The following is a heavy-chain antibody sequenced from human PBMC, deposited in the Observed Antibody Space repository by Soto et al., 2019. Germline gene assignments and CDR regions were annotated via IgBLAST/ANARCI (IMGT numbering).Heavy chain of an antibody. Sequence: GASVKVSCKASGYTFTGHYIHWVRQAPEQGPEWMGEIGPESGATRYAQKFQGRVTMTRDMSITTVYMELRSLTSDDTAVYYCARERITGSYFDSWGQGTPVTVSS. CDR1: GYTFTGHY. CDR2: IGPESGAT. CDR3: ARERITGSYFDS. V-gene: IGHV1-2*02. J-gene: IGHJ4*02. D-gene: IGHD1-20*01.